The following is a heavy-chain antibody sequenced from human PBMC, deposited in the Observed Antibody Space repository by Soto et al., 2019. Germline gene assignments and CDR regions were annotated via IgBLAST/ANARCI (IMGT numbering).Heavy chain of an antibody. CDR1: GYTFTSYS. CDR3: ASEPTYYDFWSGYYTLPDGMDV. CDR2: INAGNGNT. Sequence: ASVKVSCKASGYTFTSYSMHWVRQAPGQRLEWMGWINAGNGNTKYSQKFQGRVTITRDTSASTAYMELSSLRSEDTAVYYCASEPTYYDFWSGYYTLPDGMDVWGQGTTVTVSS. J-gene: IGHJ6*02. V-gene: IGHV1-3*01. D-gene: IGHD3-3*01.